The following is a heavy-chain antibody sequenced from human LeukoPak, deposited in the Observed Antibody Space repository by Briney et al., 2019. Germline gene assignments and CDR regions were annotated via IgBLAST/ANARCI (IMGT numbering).Heavy chain of an antibody. CDR2: MKKDGSEK. V-gene: IGHV3-7*05. CDR3: ARARSGSERKAYY. Sequence: PGGSLRLSCAASGFTFSSYWMSWVRQAPGKGLEWVANMKKDGSEKYYVDSVKGRFSISRDNAKNSLYLQMNSLRAEDTAVYYCARARSGSERKAYYWGQGTLVTVSS. CDR1: GFTFSSYW. J-gene: IGHJ4*02. D-gene: IGHD3-10*01.